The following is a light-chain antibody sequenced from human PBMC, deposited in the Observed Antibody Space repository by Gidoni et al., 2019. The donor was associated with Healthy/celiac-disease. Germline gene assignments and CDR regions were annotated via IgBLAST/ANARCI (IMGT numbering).Light chain of an antibody. Sequence: EIVMTQSPATLSVSPGERATLSCRASQSVSNNLAWYQQKPGQAPRLLIYGASTRATGIPARFSGSGSGTEFTLIISSLQSEDFAVYYCQQYNNWPRTFGQXTKVEIK. CDR2: GAS. CDR1: QSVSNN. J-gene: IGKJ1*01. V-gene: IGKV3-15*01. CDR3: QQYNNWPRT.